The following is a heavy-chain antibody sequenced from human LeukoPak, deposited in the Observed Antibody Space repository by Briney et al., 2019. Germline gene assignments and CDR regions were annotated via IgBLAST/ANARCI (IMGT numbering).Heavy chain of an antibody. CDR1: GFTFSSYA. CDR3: ARDAGEAVTGTIYDC. V-gene: IGHV3-23*01. Sequence: GGSLRLSCAASGFTFSSYAMSWVRQAPGKGLEWVSAISGSGGSTYYADSVKGRFTISRDNSKNTLYLQMDSLRAEDTAVYYCARDAGEAVTGTIYDCWGQGTLVTVSS. D-gene: IGHD6-19*01. CDR2: ISGSGGST. J-gene: IGHJ4*02.